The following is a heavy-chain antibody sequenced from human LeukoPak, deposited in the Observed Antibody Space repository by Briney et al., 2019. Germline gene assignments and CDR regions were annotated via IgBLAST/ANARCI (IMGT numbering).Heavy chain of an antibody. Sequence: PSGTLSLTCTVSGGSISNYYWNWLRQPPGKGLEWIGYIYYSGTTNYNPSLKSRVTMSLDTSKNQFSLRVTSVTAADTAGYYCARGFDSKSTYFDYWGQGTLVTVSS. J-gene: IGHJ4*02. V-gene: IGHV4-59*01. CDR2: IYYSGTT. CDR3: ARGFDSKSTYFDY. D-gene: IGHD5-12*01. CDR1: GGSISNYY.